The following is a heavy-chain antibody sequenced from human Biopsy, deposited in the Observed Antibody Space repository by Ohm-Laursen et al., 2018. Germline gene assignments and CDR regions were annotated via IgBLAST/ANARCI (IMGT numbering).Heavy chain of an antibody. J-gene: IGHJ4*02. D-gene: IGHD3-16*01. CDR3: TRAGGGKIYGL. CDR1: GVSINTGGYY. Sequence: TLSLTCAVSGVSINTGGYYWTWIRQRPGTGLEWIGYIHYSGNTLYNPSLKSRLTISVDTSRNQFSLKLTSVTAADTALYYCTRAGGGKIYGLWGQGTLVTVSS. CDR2: IHYSGNT. V-gene: IGHV4-31*11.